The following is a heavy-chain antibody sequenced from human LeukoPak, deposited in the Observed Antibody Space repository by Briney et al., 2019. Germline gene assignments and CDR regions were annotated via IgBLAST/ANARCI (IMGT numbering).Heavy chain of an antibody. CDR3: ARGLTLRYFDWLYY. V-gene: IGHV1-69*06. CDR2: IIPIFGTA. Sequence: SVKVSCKASGDTFSSYAISWVRQAPGQGLEWMGGIIPIFGTANYAQKFQGRVTITADKSTSTAYMELSSLRSEDTALYYCARGLTLRYFDWLYYWGQGTLVSVSS. CDR1: GDTFSSYA. J-gene: IGHJ4*02. D-gene: IGHD3-9*01.